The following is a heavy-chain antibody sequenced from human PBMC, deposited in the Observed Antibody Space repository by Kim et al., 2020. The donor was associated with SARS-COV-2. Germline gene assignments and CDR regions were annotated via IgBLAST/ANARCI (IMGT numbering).Heavy chain of an antibody. J-gene: IGHJ3*02. V-gene: IGHV1-69*13. CDR2: IIPIFGTA. CDR3: AREPGYDILTGYHYDAFDI. CDR1: GGTFSSYA. Sequence: SVKVSCKASGGTFSSYAISWVRQAPGQGLEWMGGIIPIFGTANYAQKFQGRVTITADESTSTAYMELSSLRSEDTAVYYCAREPGYDILTGYHYDAFDIWGQGTMVTVSS. D-gene: IGHD3-9*01.